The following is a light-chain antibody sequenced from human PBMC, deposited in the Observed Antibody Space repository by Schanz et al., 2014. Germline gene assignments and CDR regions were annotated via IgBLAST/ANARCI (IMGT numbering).Light chain of an antibody. CDR1: QSASSSY. CDR2: AAS. Sequence: EIVLTQSPGTLSLSPGERATLSCRASQSASSSYLAWYQQKPGQAPRLLIYAASSRATGIPDRFSGSGSGTEFTLTISSLQSEDFAIYYCQQYNNWSWTFGQGTKVEIK. V-gene: IGKV3-20*01. CDR3: QQYNNWSWT. J-gene: IGKJ1*01.